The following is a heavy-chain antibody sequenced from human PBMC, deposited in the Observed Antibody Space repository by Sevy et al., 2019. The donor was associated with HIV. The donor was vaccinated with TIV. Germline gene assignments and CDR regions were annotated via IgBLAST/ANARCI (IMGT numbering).Heavy chain of an antibody. CDR1: GKTLTQLP. CDR3: ATTKDYYESSGSPFDY. V-gene: IGHV1-24*01. J-gene: IGHJ4*02. D-gene: IGHD3-22*01. Sequence: ASVKVSCKVSGKTLTQLPMHWVRQAPGKGLEWMGSYDPEDDKRIYAQKFQGRVTMTEDTSTDTAYMELRILRSGDTAVYYCATTKDYYESSGSPFDYWGQGTLVTVSS. CDR2: YDPEDDKR.